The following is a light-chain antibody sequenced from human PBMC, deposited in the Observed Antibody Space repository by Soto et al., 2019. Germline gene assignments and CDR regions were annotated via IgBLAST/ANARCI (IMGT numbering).Light chain of an antibody. CDR1: SSNIGAGYD. CDR2: GDT. J-gene: IGLJ3*02. Sequence: QSVLTQPPSVSGAPGQRVTISCSGSSSNIGAGYDVQWYQQLPGTAPKLLIYGDTNRPSGVPDRFSGSNSGTSASLAITGLQAEDESDYYCQSYDSRLSGSGFGGGTKLTVL. V-gene: IGLV1-40*01. CDR3: QSYDSRLSGSG.